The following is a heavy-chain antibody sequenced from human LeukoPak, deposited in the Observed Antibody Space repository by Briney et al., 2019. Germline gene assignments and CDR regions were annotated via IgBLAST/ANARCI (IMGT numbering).Heavy chain of an antibody. Sequence: SETLSLTCAVYGGSFSGYYWSWIRQPPGKGLEWIGEINHSGSTNYNPSLKSRVTISVDTSKNQFSLKLSSVTAADTAVYYCARIKRITMARGVTVTYYYYGMDVWGQGTTVTVSS. J-gene: IGHJ6*02. D-gene: IGHD3-10*01. CDR2: INHSGST. V-gene: IGHV4-34*01. CDR1: GGSFSGYY. CDR3: ARIKRITMARGVTVTYYYYGMDV.